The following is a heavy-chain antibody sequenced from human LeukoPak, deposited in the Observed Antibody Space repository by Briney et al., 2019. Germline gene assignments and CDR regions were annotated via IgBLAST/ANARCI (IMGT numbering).Heavy chain of an antibody. CDR3: ARGRLGGYSAYDVDY. D-gene: IGHD5-12*01. CDR2: IYYSGST. V-gene: IGHV4-59*01. J-gene: IGHJ4*02. CDR1: GGSISSYY. Sequence: SETLSLTCTVSGGSISSYYWSWIRQPPGKGLEWIGYIYYSGSTNYNPSLKSRVTISVDTSKNQFSLKLSSVTAADTAVYYCARGRLGGYSAYDVDYWGQGTLVTVSS.